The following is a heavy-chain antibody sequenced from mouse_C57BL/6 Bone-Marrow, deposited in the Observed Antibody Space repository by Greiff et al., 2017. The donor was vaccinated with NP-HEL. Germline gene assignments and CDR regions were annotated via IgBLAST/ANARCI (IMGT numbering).Heavy chain of an antibody. CDR2: FHPYNDDT. CDR3: ARGGNYWYYFDY. J-gene: IGHJ2*01. CDR1: GYTFTTYP. Sequence: QVQLQQSGAELVKPGASVKMSCKASGYTFTTYPIEWVKQNHGKSLAWIGNFHPYNDDTEYNEKFKNKATLTVEKSSSTVYLELSRLTSDDSSVYDCARGGNYWYYFDYWGQGTTLTVSS. D-gene: IGHD2-1*01. V-gene: IGHV1-47*01.